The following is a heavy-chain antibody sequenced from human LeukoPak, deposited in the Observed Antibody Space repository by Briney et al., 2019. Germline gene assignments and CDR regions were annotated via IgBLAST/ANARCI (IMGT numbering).Heavy chain of an antibody. CDR1: GGSFSGYY. V-gene: IGHV4-34*01. D-gene: IGHD6-6*01. CDR2: INHSGST. Sequence: PSETLSLTCAVYGGSFSGYYWSWIRQPPGKGLEWIGEINHSGSTNYNPSLKSRVTISVDTSKNQFSLKLSSVTAADTAVYYCASLYSSSPGGGMDVWGQGTTVTVSS. CDR3: ASLYSSSPGGGMDV. J-gene: IGHJ6*02.